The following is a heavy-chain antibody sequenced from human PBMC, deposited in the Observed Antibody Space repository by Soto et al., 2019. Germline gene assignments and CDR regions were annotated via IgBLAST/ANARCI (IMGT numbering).Heavy chain of an antibody. D-gene: IGHD2-2*01. CDR1: GYTFANYW. CDR2: IYPGDSDT. V-gene: IGHV5-51*01. Sequence: PGESLKISCTVSGYTFANYWIGWVRQMPGKGLEWMGIIYPGDSDTRYSPSFQGQVTISADKSISTAYLQWSSLKASDTAIYYCARQRVPSCSTTSCPINYFDYWGQGALVTVSS. CDR3: ARQRVPSCSTTSCPINYFDY. J-gene: IGHJ4*02.